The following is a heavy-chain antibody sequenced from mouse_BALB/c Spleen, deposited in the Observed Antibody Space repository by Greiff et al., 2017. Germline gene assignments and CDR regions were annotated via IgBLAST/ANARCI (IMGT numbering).Heavy chain of an antibody. D-gene: IGHD1-1*01. Sequence: EVMLVESGPSLVKPSQTLSLTCSVTGDSITSGYWNWIRKFPGNKLEYMGYISYSGSTYYNPSLKSRISITRDTSKNQYYLQLNSVTTEDTATYYCARGTTVVALYYYAMDYWGQGTSVTVSS. CDR1: GDSITSGY. CDR2: ISYSGST. J-gene: IGHJ4*01. CDR3: ARGTTVVALYYYAMDY. V-gene: IGHV3-8*02.